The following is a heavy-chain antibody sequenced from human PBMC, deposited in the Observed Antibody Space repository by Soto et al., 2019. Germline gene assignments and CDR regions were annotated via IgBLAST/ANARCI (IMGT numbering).Heavy chain of an antibody. Sequence: SVKVSCKASGYTFSNYGIHWVRQAPGQRLEWMGVINPVFGNANYSQKFQGRVTITADESTSTAYMELSSLRSEDTAVYYCAGPPELTRIYYYYGMDVWGQGTTVTVS. CDR1: GYTFSNYG. CDR2: INPVFGNA. V-gene: IGHV1-69*13. J-gene: IGHJ6*02. CDR3: AGPPELTRIYYYYGMDV. D-gene: IGHD1-7*01.